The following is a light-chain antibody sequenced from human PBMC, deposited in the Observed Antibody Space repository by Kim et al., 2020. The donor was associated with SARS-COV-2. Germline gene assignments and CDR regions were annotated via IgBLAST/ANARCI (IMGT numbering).Light chain of an antibody. CDR2: AAS. V-gene: IGKV1-8*01. Sequence: AIRITQSPSSLSASTGDRVTITCRASQGISSYLAWYQQKPGKAPKLLIYAASTLQSGVPSRFSGSGSGTDFTLTISCLQSEDFATYYCQQYYNYLPLTFGGGTKVDIK. CDR1: QGISSY. J-gene: IGKJ4*01. CDR3: QQYYNYLPLT.